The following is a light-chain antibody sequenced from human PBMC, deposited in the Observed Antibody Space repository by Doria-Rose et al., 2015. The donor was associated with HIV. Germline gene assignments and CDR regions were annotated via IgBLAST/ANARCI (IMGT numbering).Light chain of an antibody. J-gene: IGKJ1*01. CDR1: QSFSSTY. CDR3: HQYGTSWT. CDR2: DGS. Sequence: EIVMTQSPGTLSLSPGERATLSCRASQSFSSTYLAWYQQKPGQAPSLLIYDGSTRATGIPDRFSVSGSGTDFTLTINRLEPEDFAPYYCHQYGTSWTFGQGTKVEI. V-gene: IGKV3-20*01.